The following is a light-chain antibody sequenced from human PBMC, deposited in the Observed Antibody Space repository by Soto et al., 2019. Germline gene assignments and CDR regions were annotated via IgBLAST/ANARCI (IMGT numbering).Light chain of an antibody. CDR3: QTWGTGIRV. CDR2: LNSDGSH. Sequence: QLVLTQSPSASASLGASVKLTCTLSSGHSSYAIAWHQQQPEKGPRYLMKLNSDGSHSKGDGIPDRFSGSSSGAERYLTTSSLQSEDEADYYCQTWGTGIRVFGTGTTLTVL. CDR1: SGHSSYA. V-gene: IGLV4-69*01. J-gene: IGLJ1*01.